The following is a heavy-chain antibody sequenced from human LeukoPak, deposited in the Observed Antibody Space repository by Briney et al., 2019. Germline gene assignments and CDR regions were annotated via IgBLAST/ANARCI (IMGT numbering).Heavy chain of an antibody. Sequence: GGSLRLSCAASGFTFSSYAMSWVRQAPGKGLEWVSAISGSGGSIYYADSVKGRFTISRDNSKNTLYLQMNSLRAEDTAVYYCAKPTTVATVLDAFDIWGQGTMVTVSS. V-gene: IGHV3-23*01. D-gene: IGHD4-17*01. CDR1: GFTFSSYA. J-gene: IGHJ3*02. CDR2: ISGSGGSI. CDR3: AKPTTVATVLDAFDI.